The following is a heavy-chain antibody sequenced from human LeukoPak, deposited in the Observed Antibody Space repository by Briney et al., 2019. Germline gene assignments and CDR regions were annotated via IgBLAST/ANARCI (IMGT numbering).Heavy chain of an antibody. V-gene: IGHV4-39*01. CDR3: ARRRSSWYGLFDY. CDR1: GGSISSSSYY. D-gene: IGHD6-13*01. CDR2: IYYSGST. J-gene: IGHJ4*02. Sequence: KPSETLSLTCTVSGGSISSSSYYWAWIRQPPGKGLEWIGSIYYSGSTYYNPSLKSRVTISVDTSKNQFSLKLSSVTAADTAVYYCARRRSSWYGLFDYWGQGTLVTVSS.